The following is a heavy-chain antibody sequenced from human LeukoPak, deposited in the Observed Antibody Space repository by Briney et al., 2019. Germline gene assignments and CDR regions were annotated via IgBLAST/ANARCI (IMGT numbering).Heavy chain of an antibody. Sequence: PGGSLRLSCAASGFTFDDYAMHWVRQAPGKGLEWVSGISWNSGSIGYADSVKGRFTISRDNAKNSLYLQMNSLRVEDTALYYCAKDIQHWGQGTLVTVSS. J-gene: IGHJ1*01. CDR2: ISWNSGSI. V-gene: IGHV3-9*01. CDR3: AKDIQH. CDR1: GFTFDDYA.